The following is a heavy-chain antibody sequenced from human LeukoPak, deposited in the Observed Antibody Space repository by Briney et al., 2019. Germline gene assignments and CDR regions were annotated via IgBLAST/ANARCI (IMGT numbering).Heavy chain of an antibody. J-gene: IGHJ4*02. V-gene: IGHV3-48*01. D-gene: IGHD3-16*01. CDR2: VTGSSSTI. CDR3: ATDRNWAFDY. Sequence: PGVSLRLSCAASGFSISISSMNWVRQAPGKGLEWVSYVTGSSSTISYADSVKGRFTISRDNARNSLYLQMNSLRAEDTAVYYCATDRNWAFDYWGQGTLVTVSS. CDR1: GFSISISS.